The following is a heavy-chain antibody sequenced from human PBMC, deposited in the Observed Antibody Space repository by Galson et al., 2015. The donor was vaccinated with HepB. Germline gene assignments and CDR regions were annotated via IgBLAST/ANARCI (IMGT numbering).Heavy chain of an antibody. V-gene: IGHV3-23*01. CDR3: AKVAVVVTTIPYYFDY. D-gene: IGHD2-21*02. CDR1: GLTFDYYA. Sequence: SLRLSCAASGLTFDYYAMSWVRQAPGKGLEWVSGMSGTGGTTFYSDSVKGRFTISRDNSKNTLYLQMNSLRVEDTAVYYCAKVAVVVTTIPYYFDYWGQGTQVTVSS. J-gene: IGHJ4*02. CDR2: MSGTGGTT.